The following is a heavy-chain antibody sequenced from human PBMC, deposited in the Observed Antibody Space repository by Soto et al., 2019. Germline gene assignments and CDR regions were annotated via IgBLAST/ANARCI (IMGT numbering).Heavy chain of an antibody. J-gene: IGHJ4*02. CDR2: ISGSGDVT. V-gene: IGHV3-23*01. D-gene: IGHD3-10*01. CDR1: GFTFSNYA. Sequence: EVHLLKSGGGLVQPGGSLRLSCAASGFTFSNYAMSWVRQAPGKGLEWVSAISGSGDVTPYADSVKGRFTISRDNSKTTLYLQMNSLRAEDTAVYFCASHNYYNSDRRSSPLDYWGPGTLVTVSS. CDR3: ASHNYYNSDRRSSPLDY.